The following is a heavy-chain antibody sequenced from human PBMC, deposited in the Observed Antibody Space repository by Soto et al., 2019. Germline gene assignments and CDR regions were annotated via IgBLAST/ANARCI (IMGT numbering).Heavy chain of an antibody. CDR1: GASITTYY. Sequence: SETLSLTCDVSGASITTYYWSWIRQAPGKGLEWIGNVYHTGSTDYNSSLRSRVTISVDTSKNQFSLNMNSVTAADTAVYYCVRRLFGSGWTLDSWGQGALVTVSS. J-gene: IGHJ4*02. V-gene: IGHV4-59*13. CDR2: VYHTGST. CDR3: VRRLFGSGWTLDS. D-gene: IGHD6-19*01.